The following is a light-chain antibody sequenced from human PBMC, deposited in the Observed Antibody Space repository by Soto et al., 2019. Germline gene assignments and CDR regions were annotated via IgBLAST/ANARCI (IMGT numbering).Light chain of an antibody. J-gene: IGLJ3*02. CDR2: SND. CDR3: AAWDDILNGWV. V-gene: IGLV1-44*01. Sequence: QSVLTQPPSASGTPGQRVTISCSGRTSNIETNIVNWYQEVPGMAPRLLTHSNDHRPSGVADRFSGSKSGTSASLAISGLQSEDEADYYCAAWDDILNGWVFGGGTKVTVL. CDR1: TSNIETNI.